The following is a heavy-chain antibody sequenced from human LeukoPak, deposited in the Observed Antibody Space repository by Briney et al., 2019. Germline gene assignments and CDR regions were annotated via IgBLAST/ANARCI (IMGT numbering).Heavy chain of an antibody. J-gene: IGHJ3*02. D-gene: IGHD6-19*01. CDR3: ARVIGSSGWPLGAFDI. Sequence: PGGSLRLSCAASGFTFSSYSMNWVRQAPGKGLEWVSSISSSSSYIYYADSVKGRFTISRDNAKNSLYLQMNSLRAEDTAVYYCARVIGSSGWPLGAFDIWGQGSTVTVSS. V-gene: IGHV3-21*01. CDR2: ISSSSSYI. CDR1: GFTFSSYS.